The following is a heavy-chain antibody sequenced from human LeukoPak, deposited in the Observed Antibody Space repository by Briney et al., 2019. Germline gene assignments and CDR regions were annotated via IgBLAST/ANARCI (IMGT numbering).Heavy chain of an antibody. CDR2: IYYSGSI. Sequence: PSETLSLTCTVSGASISSYYWSWIRQPPGKGLEWIRDIYYSGSIEYNPSLKSRVTMSVDTSKNQFSLKLSSVTAADTAIYYCARENPSGYYNRPIDYWGQGTLVTVST. D-gene: IGHD3-22*01. CDR3: ARENPSGYYNRPIDY. CDR1: GASISSYY. J-gene: IGHJ4*02. V-gene: IGHV4-59*01.